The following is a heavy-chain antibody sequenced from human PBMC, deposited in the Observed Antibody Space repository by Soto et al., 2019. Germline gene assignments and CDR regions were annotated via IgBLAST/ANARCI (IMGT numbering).Heavy chain of an antibody. J-gene: IGHJ4*02. Sequence: EVQLVESGGGLVQPGESLRLSCSASGLTFSSYAGHWVRQAPGKGLEYVSGISSDGAGAYYADSVEGRFTISRDNAKNTLYLPMTGLRDVYTAVYYCVPAPTDSIVTPLDYWGQGILVTVSS. CDR2: ISSDGAGA. D-gene: IGHD2-2*01. CDR1: GLTFSSYA. CDR3: VPAPTDSIVTPLDY. V-gene: IGHV3-64D*08.